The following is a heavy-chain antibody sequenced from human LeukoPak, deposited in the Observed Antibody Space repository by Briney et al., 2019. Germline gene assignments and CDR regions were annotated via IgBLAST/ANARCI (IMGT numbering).Heavy chain of an antibody. CDR1: GFTFSGYG. CDR3: AKDSARVVPAATLDY. D-gene: IGHD2-2*01. V-gene: IGHV3-30*02. CDR2: VRYDSSNK. J-gene: IGHJ4*02. Sequence: GGSLRLSCAASGFTFSGYGMHWVRQAPGRGLEWVAFVRYDSSNKYYADSVKGRFTISRDNSKNTLYLQMNSLRAEDTAVYYCAKDSARVVPAATLDYWGQGTLVTVSS.